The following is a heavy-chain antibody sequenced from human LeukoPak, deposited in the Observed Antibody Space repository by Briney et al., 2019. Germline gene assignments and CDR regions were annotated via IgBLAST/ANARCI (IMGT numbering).Heavy chain of an antibody. V-gene: IGHV3-23*01. CDR3: ANRGHYDFWSGYLFDY. D-gene: IGHD3-3*01. J-gene: IGHJ4*02. CDR1: GFTFSSYA. Sequence: GGSPRLSCAASGFTFSSYAMSWVRQAPGKGLEWVSAISGSGGSTYYADSVKGRFTISRDNSKNTLYLQMNSLRAEDTAVYYCANRGHYDFWSGYLFDYWGQGTLVTVSS. CDR2: ISGSGGST.